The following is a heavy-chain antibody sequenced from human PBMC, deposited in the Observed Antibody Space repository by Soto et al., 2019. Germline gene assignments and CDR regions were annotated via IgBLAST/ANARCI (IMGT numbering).Heavy chain of an antibody. V-gene: IGHV1-69*01. CDR3: ARSRGGSISLVIYYYYYIGLDV. CDR2: IIPMSGTA. CDR1: GGTFSSYA. D-gene: IGHD2-2*01. J-gene: IGHJ6*02. Sequence: QVQLVQSGAEVQKPGSSVKVSCKASGGTFSSYAISWVRQAPGHGLEWMGGIIPMSGTANYAQKFQGRVTITAEESTSTAYMVLGSVRSEDTVVYYCARSRGGSISLVIYYYYYIGLDVWGHGATVTVSS.